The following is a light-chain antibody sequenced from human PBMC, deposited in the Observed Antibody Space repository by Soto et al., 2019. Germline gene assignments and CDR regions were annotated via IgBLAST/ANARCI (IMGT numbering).Light chain of an antibody. Sequence: DMQMTQSPSSLSISVGDRVTITCGASKDIGSSLGWFQQKPGKAPKSLIYAASTLQVGVPSRFSSSGSGTDFILTISSLQPEDFATYYCQQYNSYPRTFGQGTKVEIK. CDR1: KDIGSS. J-gene: IGKJ1*01. CDR3: QQYNSYPRT. CDR2: AAS. V-gene: IGKV1-16*01.